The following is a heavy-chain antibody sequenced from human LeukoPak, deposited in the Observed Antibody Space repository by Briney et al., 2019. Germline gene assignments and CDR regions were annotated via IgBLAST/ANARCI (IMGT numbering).Heavy chain of an antibody. CDR1: GFTFSSYG. J-gene: IGHJ6*03. CDR3: AKDACSSTSCYLDYYYYMDV. CDR2: IRYDGSNK. D-gene: IGHD2-2*01. Sequence: GGSLRLSCAASGFTFSSYGMHWVRQAPGKGLEWVAFIRYDGSNKYYADSVKGRFTISRDNYKNTLYLQMNSLRAEDTAVYYCAKDACSSTSCYLDYYYYMDVWGKGTTVTVSS. V-gene: IGHV3-30*02.